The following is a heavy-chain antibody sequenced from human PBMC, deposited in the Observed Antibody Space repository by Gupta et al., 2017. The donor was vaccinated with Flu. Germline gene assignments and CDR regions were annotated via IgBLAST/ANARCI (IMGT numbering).Heavy chain of an antibody. J-gene: IGHJ4*02. CDR1: GFSLSTSGVG. CDR3: AHSNSKDNRFGGNSDYFDY. CDR2: IYWDDDK. Sequence: QITLKESGPTLVKPTQTLTLTCTFSGFSLSTSGVGVGWIRQPPGKALEWLALIYWDDDKRYSPSLKSRLTITKDTSKNQVVLTMTNMDPVDTATYYCAHSNSKDNRFGGNSDYFDYWGQGTLVTVSS. D-gene: IGHD4-23*01. V-gene: IGHV2-5*02.